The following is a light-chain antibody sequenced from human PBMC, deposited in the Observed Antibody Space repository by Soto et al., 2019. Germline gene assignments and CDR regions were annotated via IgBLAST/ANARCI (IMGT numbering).Light chain of an antibody. Sequence: QLVLTQSPSASASLGASVKLTCTLSSGHSSYAIAWHQQQPEKGPRYLMKLNSDGSHSKGDGIPDRFSGSSSGAERYLTISSPQSEDAADYYCQTWGTGIHVLFGGGTKLTVL. V-gene: IGLV4-69*01. CDR1: SGHSSYA. J-gene: IGLJ2*01. CDR3: QTWGTGIHVL. CDR2: LNSDGSH.